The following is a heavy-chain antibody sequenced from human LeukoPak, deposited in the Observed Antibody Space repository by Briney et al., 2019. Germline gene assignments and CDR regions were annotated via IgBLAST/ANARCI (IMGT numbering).Heavy chain of an antibody. D-gene: IGHD4-23*01. J-gene: IGHJ6*02. CDR2: ISAYNGNT. V-gene: IGHV1-18*01. CDR1: GYTFINYD. Sequence: ATVNVSCKASGYTFINYDIRWVRQAPGQGLEWMGWISAYNGNTNYAQKFQGRVTMTTDTSTSTAYMELWSLRSDDTAVYYCAREVTHHVYYGMDVWGQGTTVTVSS. CDR3: AREVTHHVYYGMDV.